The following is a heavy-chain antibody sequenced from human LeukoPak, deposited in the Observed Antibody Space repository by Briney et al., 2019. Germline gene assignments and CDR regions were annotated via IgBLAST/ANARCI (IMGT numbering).Heavy chain of an antibody. Sequence: GRSLRLSCAASGFTFSSYAMHWVRQAPGKGLEWVAVISYDGSNKYYVDSVKGRFTISRDNSKNTLYLRMNSLRAEDTALYYCARDRDFGDYAGDFDYWGQGTLVTVSS. CDR2: ISYDGSNK. CDR1: GFTFSSYA. D-gene: IGHD4-17*01. CDR3: ARDRDFGDYAGDFDY. J-gene: IGHJ4*02. V-gene: IGHV3-30*04.